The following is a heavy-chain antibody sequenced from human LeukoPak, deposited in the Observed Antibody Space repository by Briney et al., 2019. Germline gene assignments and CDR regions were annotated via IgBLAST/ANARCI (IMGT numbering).Heavy chain of an antibody. CDR1: GGSISSSSYY. Sequence: SETLSLTCTVSGGSISSSSYYWGWIRQPPGKGLEWIGSIYHSGSTNYNPSLKTRVTISVDKSKNQFSLKLSSVTAADTAVYYCARASHDYGDYSHFDYWGQGTLVTVSP. CDR3: ARASHDYGDYSHFDY. J-gene: IGHJ4*02. CDR2: IYHSGST. V-gene: IGHV4-39*07. D-gene: IGHD4-17*01.